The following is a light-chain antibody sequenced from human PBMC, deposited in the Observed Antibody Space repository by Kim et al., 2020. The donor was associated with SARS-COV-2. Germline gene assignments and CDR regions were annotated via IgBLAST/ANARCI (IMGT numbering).Light chain of an antibody. CDR1: ESIYSW. J-gene: IGKJ4*01. Sequence: DIQMTQSPSTLSASVGDRVTITCRASESIYSWLGWYQQKPGKAPKLLIYKASRLENGVPSRFSGSGSGTEFTLTISSLQPEDVATYFCQQYSRYSITFGGGTKVDIK. CDR3: QQYSRYSIT. V-gene: IGKV1-5*03. CDR2: KAS.